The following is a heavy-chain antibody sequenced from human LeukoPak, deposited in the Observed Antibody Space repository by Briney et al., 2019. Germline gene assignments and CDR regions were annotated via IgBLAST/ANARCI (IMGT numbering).Heavy chain of an antibody. D-gene: IGHD3-16*02. Sequence: ASVKVSCKASGYTFTSYGISWVRQAPGQGLEWMGWISAYNGNTNYAQKLQGRVTMTTDTSTSTAYTELRSLRSDDTAVYYCARVSTPAGYYDYVWGSYRYTLFDYWGQGTLVTVSS. J-gene: IGHJ4*02. CDR1: GYTFTSYG. V-gene: IGHV1-18*01. CDR3: ARVSTPAGYYDYVWGSYRYTLFDY. CDR2: ISAYNGNT.